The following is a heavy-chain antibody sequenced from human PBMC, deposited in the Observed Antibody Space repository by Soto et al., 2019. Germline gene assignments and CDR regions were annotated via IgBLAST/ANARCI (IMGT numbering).Heavy chain of an antibody. CDR1: GGSISSYY. V-gene: IGHV4-59*01. D-gene: IGHD2-15*01. CDR3: ARRGGPPCGMDV. J-gene: IGHJ6*02. Sequence: QVQLQESGPGLVKPSETLSLTCTVSGGSISSYYWSWIRQPPGKGLEWIGYIYYSGSTNYNPSLKSRVTISVDTSKNQFSLKLSSVTAADTAVYYCARRGGPPCGMDVWGQGTTVTVSS. CDR2: IYYSGST.